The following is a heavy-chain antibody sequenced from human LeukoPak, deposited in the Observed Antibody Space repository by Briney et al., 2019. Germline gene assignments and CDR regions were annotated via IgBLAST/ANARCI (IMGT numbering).Heavy chain of an antibody. CDR2: IDWDDDR. Sequence: SGPALVKPTQTLTLTCTLSGFSLSTRGMCVTWIRQPPGKALEWLARIDWDDDRYYSTSLKTRLTISKDTSKNQVVLTMTHVDPVDTATYYCAHRLDCTTTACYWFFDYWGQGTLVTVSS. CDR3: AHRLDCTTTACYWFFDY. D-gene: IGHD2-2*01. CDR1: GFSLSTRGMC. V-gene: IGHV2-70*12. J-gene: IGHJ4*02.